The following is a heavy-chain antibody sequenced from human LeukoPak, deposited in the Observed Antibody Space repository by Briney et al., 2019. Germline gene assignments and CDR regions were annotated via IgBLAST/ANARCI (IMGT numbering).Heavy chain of an antibody. J-gene: IGHJ4*02. CDR2: IHQDGSEK. CDR1: GFTFSSYW. Sequence: VGSLRLSCAASGFTFSSYWMSWVRQAPGTGLEWVANIHQDGSEKYYVDSVKGRFTISRDNAKNSLYLQMNSLRAEDTAIYYCGRESSSSTCDYWGQGTLVTVSS. CDR3: GRESSSSTCDY. D-gene: IGHD5/OR15-5a*01. V-gene: IGHV3-7*01.